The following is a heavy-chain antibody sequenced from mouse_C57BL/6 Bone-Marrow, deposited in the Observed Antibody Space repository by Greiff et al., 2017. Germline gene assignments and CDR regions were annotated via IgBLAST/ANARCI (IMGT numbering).Heavy chain of an antibody. J-gene: IGHJ1*03. CDR3: ARHGDYGSSSYWYFDV. D-gene: IGHD1-1*01. V-gene: IGHV5-2*01. Sequence: EVQLQQSGGGLVQPGESLKLSCESNEYEFPSHDMSWVRKTPEQRLELVAAINSDGGSTYYPDTLERRFIISRDNTKKTLYLQMSSLRSEDTALYYCARHGDYGSSSYWYFDVWGTGTTVTVSS. CDR1: EYEFPSHD. CDR2: INSDGGST.